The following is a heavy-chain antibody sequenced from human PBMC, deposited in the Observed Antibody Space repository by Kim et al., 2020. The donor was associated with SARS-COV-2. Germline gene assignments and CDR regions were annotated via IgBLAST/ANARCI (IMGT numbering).Heavy chain of an antibody. J-gene: IGHJ4*02. Sequence: SETLSLTCTVSGGSISSGGYYWGWIRQHPGKGLEWIGYIYYSGSTYYNPSLKSRVTISVDTSKNQFSLKLTSVTAADTAVYYCATRGYSTNWNGNYWGQGTPVTVSS. V-gene: IGHV4-31*03. CDR2: IYYSGST. CDR1: GGSISSGGYY. CDR3: ATRGYSTNWNGNY. D-gene: IGHD6-13*01.